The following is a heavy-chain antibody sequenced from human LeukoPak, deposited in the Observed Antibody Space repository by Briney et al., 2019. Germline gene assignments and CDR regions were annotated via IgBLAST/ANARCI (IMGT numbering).Heavy chain of an antibody. CDR2: IYYSGST. V-gene: IGHV4-39*01. D-gene: IGHD5-24*01. J-gene: IGHJ3*02. CDR3: TRSGPWIQFQDGAFDI. Sequence: SETLSLTCTVSGGSISSSSYYWGWIRQPPGKGLEWIGSIYYSGSTYYNPSLKSRVTISVDTSKNQFSLKLSSVTAADTAVYYCTRSGPWIQFQDGAFDIWGQGTMVTVSS. CDR1: GGSISSSSYY.